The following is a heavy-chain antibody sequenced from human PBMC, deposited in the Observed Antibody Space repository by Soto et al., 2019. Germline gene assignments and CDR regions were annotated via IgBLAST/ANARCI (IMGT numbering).Heavy chain of an antibody. CDR2: IYYSGST. D-gene: IGHD6-13*01. Sequence: PSETLSLTCTVSGGSISSSSYYWGWIRQPPGKGLEWIGSIYYSGSTYYNPSLKSRVTISVDTSKNQFSLKLSSVTAADTAVYYCARHAGQIACSFDYWGQGTLVTVSS. CDR1: GGSISSSSYY. CDR3: ARHAGQIACSFDY. J-gene: IGHJ4*02. V-gene: IGHV4-39*01.